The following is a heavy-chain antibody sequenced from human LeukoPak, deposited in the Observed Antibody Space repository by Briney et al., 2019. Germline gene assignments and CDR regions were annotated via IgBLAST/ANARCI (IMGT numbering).Heavy chain of an antibody. J-gene: IGHJ4*02. D-gene: IGHD3-10*01. CDR3: AKFREGVIDH. V-gene: IGHV3-23*01. CDR1: GFTFSSYA. CDR2: ISGSGGST. Sequence: QAGGSLRLSCAASGFTFSSYAMSWVRQAPGKGLEWVSAISGSGGSTYYAGSVKGRFTISRDNSENTLYLQMNSLTAEDTAVYYCAKFREGVIDHWGQGTLVTVSS.